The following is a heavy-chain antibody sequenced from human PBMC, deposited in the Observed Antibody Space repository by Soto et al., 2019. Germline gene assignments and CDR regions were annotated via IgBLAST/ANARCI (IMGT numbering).Heavy chain of an antibody. CDR3: ALLKVGATSDY. D-gene: IGHD1-26*01. CDR2: IDPSDSYT. V-gene: IGHV5-10-1*01. CDR1: GYSFAGHW. Sequence: GEALKISCQGSGYSFAGHWISWVRQMPGKGLEWMGRIDPSDSYTNYSPSFEGHVTMSADTSVNTAYLQWRGLRASDTAIYFCALLKVGATSDYWGQGPLVPVSS. J-gene: IGHJ4*02.